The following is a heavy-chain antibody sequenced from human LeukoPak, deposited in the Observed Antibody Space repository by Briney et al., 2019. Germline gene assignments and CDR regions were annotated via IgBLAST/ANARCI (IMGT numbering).Heavy chain of an antibody. CDR1: RGTFSSYA. CDR2: IIPIFGTA. CDR3: ARVSLYCSSTSCYAYYFDY. J-gene: IGHJ4*02. D-gene: IGHD2-2*01. Sequence: ASVKVSCKASRGTFSSYAISWVRQAPGQGLEWMGGIIPIFGTANYAQKFQGRVTITADESTSTAYMELSSLRSEDTAVYYCARVSLYCSSTSCYAYYFDYWGQGTLVTVSS. V-gene: IGHV1-69*13.